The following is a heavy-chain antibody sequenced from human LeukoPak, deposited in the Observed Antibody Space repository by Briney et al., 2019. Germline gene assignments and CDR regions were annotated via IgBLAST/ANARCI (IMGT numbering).Heavy chain of an antibody. CDR2: IYYSGST. D-gene: IGHD3-9*01. Sequence: SETLSLTCTVSGGSLSSYYWSWIRQPPGKGPEWIGYIYYSGSTNYNPSLKSRVTISVDTSKNQFSLTLSSVTAADTAVYYCARLGYDILTGYYKGAFDIWGQGTMVTVSS. J-gene: IGHJ3*02. CDR1: GGSLSSYY. V-gene: IGHV4-59*01. CDR3: ARLGYDILTGYYKGAFDI.